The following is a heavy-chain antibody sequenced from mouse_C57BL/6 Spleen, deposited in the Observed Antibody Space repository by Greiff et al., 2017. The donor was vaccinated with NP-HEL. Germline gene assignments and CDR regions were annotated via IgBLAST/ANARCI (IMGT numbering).Heavy chain of an antibody. D-gene: IGHD1-1*02. CDR3: ARGSFFDY. J-gene: IGHJ2*01. CDR1: GYNFTSYW. CDR2: IDPSDSYT. Sequence: VQLQQPGAELVMPGASVKLSCKASGYNFTSYWMHWVKQRPGQGLEWIGEIDPSDSYTNYKQKFKGKSPLTVDKSSSTAYMQLSSLTSEDSAVYYCARGSFFDYWGQGTTLTVSS. V-gene: IGHV1-69*01.